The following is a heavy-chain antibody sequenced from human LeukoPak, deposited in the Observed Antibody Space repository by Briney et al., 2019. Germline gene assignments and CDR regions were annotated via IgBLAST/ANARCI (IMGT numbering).Heavy chain of an antibody. J-gene: IGHJ4*02. CDR3: ARDHCSGGSCHWRFDY. V-gene: IGHV6-1*01. Sequence: SQTLSLTCAISGDSVSSNSVAWNWIRQSPSRGLEWLGRTYYRSKWYNDYAVSAKGRITINPDTSKNQFSLQLNSVTPEDTAVYYCARDHCSGGSCHWRFDYWGQGTLVTVSS. CDR1: GDSVSSNSVA. D-gene: IGHD2-15*01. CDR2: TYYRSKWYN.